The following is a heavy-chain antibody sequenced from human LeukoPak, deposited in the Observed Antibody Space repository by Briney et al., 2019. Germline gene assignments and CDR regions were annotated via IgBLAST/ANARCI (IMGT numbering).Heavy chain of an antibody. CDR2: IVVGSGNT. CDR1: GFTFSNSA. CDR3: AVDVIYESD. J-gene: IGHJ4*02. V-gene: IGHV1-58*01. Sequence: ASVKVSCKASGFTFSNSAVQWVRQDRGQGVEWIGWIVVGSGNTNYAQKFQERVTITRDMSTSTAYMELSSLRSEDTAVYYCAVDVIYESDWGQGTLVTVSS. D-gene: IGHD2/OR15-2a*01.